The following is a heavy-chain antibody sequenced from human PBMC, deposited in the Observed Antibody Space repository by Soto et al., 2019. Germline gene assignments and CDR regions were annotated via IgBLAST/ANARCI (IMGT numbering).Heavy chain of an antibody. V-gene: IGHV4-30-2*01. D-gene: IGHD3-22*01. CDR3: ARDPTYFYDSTGYYDY. CDR1: GGSISSGGYS. CDR2: IYHSGST. J-gene: IGHJ4*02. Sequence: TLSLTCAVSGGSISSGGYSWSWIRQPPGKGLEWIGYIYHSGSTYYNPSLKSRVTISRDNAKNSLFLQMTSLRAEDTAVYYCARDPTYFYDSTGYYDYWGQGTLVTVSS.